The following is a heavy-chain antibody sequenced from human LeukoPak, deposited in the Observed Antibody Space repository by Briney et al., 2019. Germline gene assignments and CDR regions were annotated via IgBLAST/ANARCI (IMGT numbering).Heavy chain of an antibody. D-gene: IGHD6-19*01. CDR1: GFTFSSYG. J-gene: IGHJ4*02. CDR3: AKGGYSSGWALDY. Sequence: PGGSLRLSCAASGFTFSSYGMHWVRQAPGKGLEWVSAISGSGGSTYYADSVKGRFTISRDNSKNTLYLQMNSLRAEDTAVYYCAKGGYSSGWALDYWGQGTLVTVSS. V-gene: IGHV3-23*01. CDR2: ISGSGGST.